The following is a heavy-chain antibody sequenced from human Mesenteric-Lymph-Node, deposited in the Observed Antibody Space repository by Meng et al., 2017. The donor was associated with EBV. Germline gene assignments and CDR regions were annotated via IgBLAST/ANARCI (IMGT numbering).Heavy chain of an antibody. D-gene: IGHD3-22*01. V-gene: IGHV4-4*02. CDR2: IHHSGST. CDR1: GGSITSNW. J-gene: IGHJ4*02. CDR3: AREPYYYQSSGFSGRDY. Sequence: VHVQECGPGLVQPAVTLSLTCAVSGGSITSNWWSWVRQPPGKGLEWIGEIHHSGSTHYRPSLKSRVTVSVDKSKRLFSLSLSSMTAADTAMYYCAREPYYYQSSGFSGRDYWGQGTLVTVSS.